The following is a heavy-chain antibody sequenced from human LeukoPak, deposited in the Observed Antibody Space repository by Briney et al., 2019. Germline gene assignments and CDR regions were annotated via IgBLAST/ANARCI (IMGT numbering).Heavy chain of an antibody. V-gene: IGHV3-21*06. D-gene: IGHD4-17*01. CDR2: ISKTSTKI. CDR3: VRGDGDLFDF. CDR1: GFTFRTYN. J-gene: IGHJ4*02. Sequence: GGSLRLSCAASGFTFRTYNMNWVRQAPGKGLEWVSFISKTSTKIYYGDSVRGRFTISRDNAKNSIHLQMGSLRVEDTAVYYCVRGDGDLFDFWGQGTLVSVSS.